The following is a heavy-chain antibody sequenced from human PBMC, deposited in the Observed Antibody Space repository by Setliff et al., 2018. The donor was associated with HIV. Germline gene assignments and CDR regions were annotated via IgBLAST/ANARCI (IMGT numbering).Heavy chain of an antibody. V-gene: IGHV3-7*01. Sequence: GGSLRLSCAASGFTFSHYYMSWVRQAPGKGLEWVANIKQDESEKNYVESVKGRFIISRDNAKNSLYLQMDSLRVEDTAVYYCTKGHYTTLGWGQGTLVTVSS. D-gene: IGHD2-2*02. CDR1: GFTFSHYY. CDR2: IKQDESEK. J-gene: IGHJ4*02. CDR3: TKGHYTTLG.